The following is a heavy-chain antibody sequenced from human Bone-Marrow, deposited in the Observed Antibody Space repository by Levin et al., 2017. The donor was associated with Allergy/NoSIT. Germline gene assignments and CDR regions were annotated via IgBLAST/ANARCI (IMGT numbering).Heavy chain of an antibody. CDR3: AKDPRLASHCCWFDP. CDR2: ISYDGSNK. V-gene: IGHV3-30*18. Sequence: GESLKISCAASGFTFSSYGMHWVRQAPGKGLEWVAVISYDGSNKYYADSVKGRFTISRDNSKNTLYLQMNSLRAEDTAVYYCAKDPRLASHCCWFDPWGQGTLVTVSS. D-gene: IGHD2-21*02. J-gene: IGHJ5*02. CDR1: GFTFSSYG.